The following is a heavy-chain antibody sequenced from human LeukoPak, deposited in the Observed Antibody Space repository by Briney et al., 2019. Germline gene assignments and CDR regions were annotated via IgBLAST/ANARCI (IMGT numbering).Heavy chain of an antibody. D-gene: IGHD3-10*01. CDR1: GFTFSSYN. J-gene: IGHJ5*02. CDR3: ATSNTLLWFGELPP. CDR2: ISSSSNYI. Sequence: GGSLRLSCVASGFTFSSYNMNWVRQAPGKGLEWVSSISSSSNYIYYADSVKGRFTISRDNAKNSLYLQMNSLRAEDTAVYYCATSNTLLWFGELPPWGQGTLVTVSS. V-gene: IGHV3-21*01.